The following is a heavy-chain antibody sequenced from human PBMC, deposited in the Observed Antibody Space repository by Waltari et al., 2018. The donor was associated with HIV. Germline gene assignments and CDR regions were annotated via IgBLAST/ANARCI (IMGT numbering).Heavy chain of an antibody. V-gene: IGHV5-51*01. CDR3: ARHHREVVAAPWEWEY. Sequence: EVQLVQSGAEVKKPGESLKIPCKGSGYTFPLYWIAWVRRMPGKGLEWMGIIYPGDSDTRYSPSFQGQVTISVDKSISTVYLQWSSLKASDTGIYFCARHHREVVAAPWEWEYWGQGTLVTVSP. D-gene: IGHD1-26*01. CDR2: IYPGDSDT. CDR1: GYTFPLYW. J-gene: IGHJ4*02.